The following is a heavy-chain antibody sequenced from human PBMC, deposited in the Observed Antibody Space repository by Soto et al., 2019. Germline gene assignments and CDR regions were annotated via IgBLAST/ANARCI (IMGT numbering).Heavy chain of an antibody. CDR3: ARVMVPQIAATGDNSLDP. J-gene: IGHJ5*02. Sequence: EVQLVESGGGLVQPGGSLRLSCAASGFTFSNYWMHWVRQVPGKGLLWVSRINSDGISTNYADSVKGRFTISRDNAKNTLYLQMNSLRAEDTAVYYCARVMVPQIAATGDNSLDPWGQGTLVTVSS. CDR1: GFTFSNYW. D-gene: IGHD2-15*01. V-gene: IGHV3-74*01. CDR2: INSDGIST.